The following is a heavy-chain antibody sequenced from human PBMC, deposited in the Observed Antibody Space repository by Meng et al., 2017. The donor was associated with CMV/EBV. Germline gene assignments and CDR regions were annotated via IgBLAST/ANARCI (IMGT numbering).Heavy chain of an antibody. J-gene: IGHJ4*02. CDR3: ARDLTLSAVPAAVGY. D-gene: IGHD2-2*01. CDR1: GSSISRGYF. V-gene: IGHV4-38-2*02. Sequence: SETLSLTCTVSGSSISRGYFWGWIRQPPGKGLEWIGNIHHSGSTYYKSSLKSRVTISVDTAKNQFSLKLSSVTAADTAVYYCARDLTLSAVPAAVGYWGQGTLVTVSS. CDR2: IHHSGST.